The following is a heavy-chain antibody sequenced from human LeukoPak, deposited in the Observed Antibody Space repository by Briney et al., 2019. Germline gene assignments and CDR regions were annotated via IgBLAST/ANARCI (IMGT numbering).Heavy chain of an antibody. D-gene: IGHD4-23*01. CDR2: IYYSGST. Sequence: SETLSLTCTVSGGSISSYYWSWIRQPPGKGLEWIGYIYYSGSTNYNPSLKSRVTISVDTSKNQFSLKLSSVTAADTAVYYCAASKVVTYYYYHGMDVWGQGTKVTVPS. V-gene: IGHV4-59*01. J-gene: IGHJ6*02. CDR3: AASKVVTYYYYHGMDV. CDR1: GGSISSYY.